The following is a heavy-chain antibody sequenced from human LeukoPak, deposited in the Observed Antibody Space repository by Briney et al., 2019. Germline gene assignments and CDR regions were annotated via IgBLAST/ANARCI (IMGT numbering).Heavy chain of an antibody. CDR2: IYYSGST. CDR3: ARGSGYDILTGYLGGGYYYYYGMDV. V-gene: IGHV4-59*01. J-gene: IGHJ6*02. D-gene: IGHD3-9*01. CDR1: GGSISSYY. Sequence: SSETLSLTCTVSGGSISSYYWSWIRQPPGKGLEWIGYIYYSGSTNYNPSLKSRVTISVDTSKNQFSLKLSSVTAADTAVYYCARGSGYDILTGYLGGGYYYYYGMDVWGQGTTVTVSS.